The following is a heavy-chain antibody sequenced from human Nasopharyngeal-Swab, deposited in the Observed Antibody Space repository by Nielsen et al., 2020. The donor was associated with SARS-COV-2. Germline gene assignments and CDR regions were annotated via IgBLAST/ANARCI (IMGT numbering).Heavy chain of an antibody. V-gene: IGHV4-4*02. Sequence: WIRQPPGKGLEWIGEIYHSGSTNYNPSLKRRVTISVDKSKNQFSLKLSSVTAADTAVYYCARDGDYSSPYMDVWGKGTTVTVSS. D-gene: IGHD6-13*01. J-gene: IGHJ6*03. CDR3: ARDGDYSSPYMDV. CDR2: IYHSGST.